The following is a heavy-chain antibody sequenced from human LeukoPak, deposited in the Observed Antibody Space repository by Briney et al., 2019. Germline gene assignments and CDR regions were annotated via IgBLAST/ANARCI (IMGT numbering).Heavy chain of an antibody. CDR2: IWYDGNNK. Sequence: PGGSLRLSCAASGFTFSSYSMNWVRQAPGKGLGWVAVIWYDGNNKYYAASVKGRFTISRDSSKNTMYLQMNSLRAEDTAVYYCAREHTTVTSLLDYWGQGTLVTVSS. CDR1: GFTFSSYS. CDR3: AREHTTVTSLLDY. V-gene: IGHV3-33*08. D-gene: IGHD4-17*01. J-gene: IGHJ4*02.